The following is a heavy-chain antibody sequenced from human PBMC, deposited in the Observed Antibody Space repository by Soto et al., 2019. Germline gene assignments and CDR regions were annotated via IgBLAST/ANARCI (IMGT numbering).Heavy chain of an antibody. Sequence: EVQLVESGGGLVKPGGSLRLSCAASRFTFSSYSMNWVRQAPGKGLEWVSSISSSSSYIYYADSVKGRFTISRDNAKNSLYLQINSLRAEDTAVYYCARDGYDILTGYYRAYYFDYWGQGTLVTVTS. CDR1: RFTFSSYS. D-gene: IGHD3-9*01. CDR2: ISSSSSYI. V-gene: IGHV3-21*01. CDR3: ARDGYDILTGYYRAYYFDY. J-gene: IGHJ4*02.